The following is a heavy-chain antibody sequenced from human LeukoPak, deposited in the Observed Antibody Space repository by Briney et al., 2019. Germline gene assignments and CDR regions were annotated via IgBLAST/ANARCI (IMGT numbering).Heavy chain of an antibody. D-gene: IGHD6-13*01. J-gene: IGHJ4*02. Sequence: SETLSLTCTVSGGSISSYYWGWIRQPPGKGLEWIGSIYHSGSTYYNPSLKSRVTISVDTSKNQFSLKLSSVTAADTAVYYCARVSAAGTPRQFDYWGQGTLVTVSS. CDR3: ARVSAAGTPRQFDY. CDR1: GGSISSYY. V-gene: IGHV4-38-2*02. CDR2: IYHSGST.